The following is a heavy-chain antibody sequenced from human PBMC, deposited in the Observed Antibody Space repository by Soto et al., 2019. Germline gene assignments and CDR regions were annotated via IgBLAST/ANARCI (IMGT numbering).Heavy chain of an antibody. CDR3: ARNKAVGKVGGMDV. V-gene: IGHV1-3*01. Sequence: ASVKVSCKASGYTFTSYAMHWVRQAPGQRLEWMGWINAGNGNTKYSQKFQGRVTITRDTSASTAYMELSSLRSEDTAEYYCARNKAVGKVGGMDVWGQGTTVTVSS. D-gene: IGHD6-19*01. J-gene: IGHJ6*02. CDR1: GYTFTSYA. CDR2: INAGNGNT.